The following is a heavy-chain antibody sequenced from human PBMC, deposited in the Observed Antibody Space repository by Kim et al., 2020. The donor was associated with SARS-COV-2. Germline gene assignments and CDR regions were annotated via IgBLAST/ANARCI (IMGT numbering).Heavy chain of an antibody. D-gene: IGHD6-13*01. Sequence: SETLSLTCAVYGGSFSGYYWSWIRQPPGKGLEWIGEINHSGSTNYNPSLKSRVTISVDTSKNQFSLKLSSVTAADTAVYYCARVWGSSSWPYYFDYWGQGTLVTVSS. V-gene: IGHV4-34*01. CDR3: ARVWGSSSWPYYFDY. CDR1: GGSFSGYY. CDR2: INHSGST. J-gene: IGHJ4*02.